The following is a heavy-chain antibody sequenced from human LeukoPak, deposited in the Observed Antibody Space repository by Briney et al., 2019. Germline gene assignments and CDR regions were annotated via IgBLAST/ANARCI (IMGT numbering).Heavy chain of an antibody. D-gene: IGHD3-10*01. V-gene: IGHV3-23*01. J-gene: IGHJ5*01. CDR3: AKVGEYYGSGSLNWFDS. Sequence: GGSLRLSCAASGFTFSSYGMSWVRQAPGKGLEWVSVSALTHGGYTTYYADSVKGRFTVSRDNSKSTLYLQMNSLRGDDTAVYYCAKVGEYYGSGSLNWFDSWGQGTLVTVSS. CDR1: GFTFSSYG. CDR2: LTHGGYTT.